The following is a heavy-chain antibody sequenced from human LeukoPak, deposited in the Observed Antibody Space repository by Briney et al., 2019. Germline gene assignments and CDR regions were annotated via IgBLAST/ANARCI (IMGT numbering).Heavy chain of an antibody. CDR2: INTDGSST. V-gene: IGHV3-74*01. D-gene: IGHD2-2*02. Sequence: GGSLRLSCAASGFTFSSYWMHWVRQAPGKGLVWVSRINTDGSSTSYADSVKGRFTISRDNAKNTLYLQMNSLRAEDTAVYYCASEPYCSSTSCYIGTPLDWGQGTLVTVSS. CDR1: GFTFSSYW. CDR3: ASEPYCSSTSCYIGTPLD. J-gene: IGHJ4*02.